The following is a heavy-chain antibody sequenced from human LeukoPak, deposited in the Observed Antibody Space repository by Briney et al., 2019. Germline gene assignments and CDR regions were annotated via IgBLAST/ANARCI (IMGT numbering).Heavy chain of an antibody. CDR3: ASTKRGGLWFGELWSPYFDY. Sequence: SETLSLTCAVYGGSLNGHYWSWIRQPPGKGLEWIGYIYHSGSTYYNPSLKSRVTISVDRSKNQFSLKLSSVTAADTAVYYCASTKRGGLWFGELWSPYFDYWGQGTLVTVSS. CDR1: GGSLNGHY. CDR2: IYHSGST. J-gene: IGHJ4*02. D-gene: IGHD3-10*01. V-gene: IGHV4-30-2*01.